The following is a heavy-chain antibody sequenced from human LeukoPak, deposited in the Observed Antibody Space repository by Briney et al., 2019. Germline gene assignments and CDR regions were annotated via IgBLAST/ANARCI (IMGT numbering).Heavy chain of an antibody. CDR2: IYYSGNT. J-gene: IGHJ3*02. V-gene: IGHV4-59*01. CDR1: GGSISTYY. Sequence: SETLSPTCTVSGGSISTYYWSWIRQYPGKGLEWIGYIYYSGNTNYNPSLMSRVTISVDTSKNQFSLKLTSVTAADTSVYYCARVGTASFDIWGQGTMVTVSS. CDR3: ARVGTASFDI.